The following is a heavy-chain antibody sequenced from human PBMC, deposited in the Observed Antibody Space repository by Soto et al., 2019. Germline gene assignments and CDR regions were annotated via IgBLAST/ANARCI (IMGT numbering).Heavy chain of an antibody. J-gene: IGHJ6*02. V-gene: IGHV4-31*03. CDR3: ARARMVRGIIYYYGMDV. D-gene: IGHD3-10*01. Sequence: QVQLQESGPGLVKSSQTLSLTCTVSGGSISSDGNYWSWIRQHPGKGLEWIGYIYYSGSTNYNPSLKSRVTLPVDASKNEFSLKLNSVTAADTAVYYCARARMVRGIIYYYGMDVWGQGTTGTVSS. CDR1: GGSISSDGNY. CDR2: IYYSGST.